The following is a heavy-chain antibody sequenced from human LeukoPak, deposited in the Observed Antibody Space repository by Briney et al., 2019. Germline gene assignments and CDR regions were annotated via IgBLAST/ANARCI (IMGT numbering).Heavy chain of an antibody. J-gene: IGHJ4*02. V-gene: IGHV1-18*01. CDR2: ISPYNGNT. CDR1: GYDFTSVG. D-gene: IGHD6-19*01. CDR3: ARAGPGSGWYFDY. Sequence: ASVKVSFKASGYDFTSVGITWVRRAPGQGLEWMGWISPYNGNTRYVQKFQGRVAMTTDTSTTTAYMELRGLRFNDTAVYYCARAGPGSGWYFDYWGQGTLVTVSS.